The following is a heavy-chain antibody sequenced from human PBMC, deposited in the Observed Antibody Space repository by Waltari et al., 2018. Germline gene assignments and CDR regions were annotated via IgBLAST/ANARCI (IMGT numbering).Heavy chain of an antibody. D-gene: IGHD5-12*01. Sequence: EVXLVESGXGLVKPGGSLRXSCEASGXXXNTYSMNWVRQAPGKGLEWVSSISSSNYIFYSDSVKGRFTVSRXXXXNSLXLEMNSLRVXDTAVYYXXRDAIEAYSXYDFAFXXXGTLV. V-gene: IGHV3-21*01. CDR3: XRDAIEAYSXYDFAF. CDR2: ISSSNYI. CDR1: GXXXNTYS. J-gene: IGHJ4*02.